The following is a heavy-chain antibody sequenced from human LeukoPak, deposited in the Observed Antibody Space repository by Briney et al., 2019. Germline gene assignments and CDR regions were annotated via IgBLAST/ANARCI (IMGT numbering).Heavy chain of an antibody. D-gene: IGHD2-21*02. V-gene: IGHV1-2*02. CDR2: INPNSGGT. CDR3: ARAKLDDCGGVCDQYSQH. Sequence: ASVKVSCKASGYTFTGYYMHWVRQAPGQGLEWMGWINPNSGGTNFAQKFQGRVTLTRDTSINTAYMELSSLRSDDTAVYYCARAKLDDCGGVCDQYSQHWGQGTLVTVSS. J-gene: IGHJ1*01. CDR1: GYTFTGYY.